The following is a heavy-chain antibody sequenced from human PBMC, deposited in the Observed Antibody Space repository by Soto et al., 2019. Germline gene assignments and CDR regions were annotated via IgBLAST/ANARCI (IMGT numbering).Heavy chain of an antibody. CDR1: GDSVSSNSAA. D-gene: IGHD2-21*01. Sequence: SQTLSLTCAISGDSVSSNSAAWNCIRQSPSRCLEWLGRTYYKSRLFNEYSPSVKSRITFNADTSNHLFSLPLTSTTPEASAVYYCARGYYAIRSLGWRFYFWGQGTQVTVSS. CDR3: ARGYYAIRSLGWRFYF. J-gene: IGHJ1*01. CDR2: TYYKSRLFN. V-gene: IGHV6-1*01.